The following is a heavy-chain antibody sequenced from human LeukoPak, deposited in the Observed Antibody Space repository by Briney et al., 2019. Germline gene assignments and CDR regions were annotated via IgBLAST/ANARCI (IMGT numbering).Heavy chain of an antibody. V-gene: IGHV4-61*02. CDR2: IYTSGST. D-gene: IGHD2-15*01. CDR1: GGSISSGSYY. CDR3: AREGPPSIVVGPPGNAFDI. J-gene: IGHJ3*02. Sequence: SETLSLTCSVSGGSISSGSYYWSWIRQPAGKGLEWIGRIYTSGSTNYNPSLKSRVTVSVDTSKNQFSLKLSSVTAADTAVYYCAREGPPSIVVGPPGNAFDIWGQGTMVTVSS.